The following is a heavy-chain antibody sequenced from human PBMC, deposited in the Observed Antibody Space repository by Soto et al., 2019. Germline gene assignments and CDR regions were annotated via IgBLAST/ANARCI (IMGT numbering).Heavy chain of an antibody. CDR3: ARGQEGIVATH. J-gene: IGHJ4*02. Sequence: QVQLQQWGAGLLKPSETLSLTCAVNGGSLSGYYWSWIRQPPGKGLEWIGEIKDGGSTNYSPSLRGRVTISAETSKNQFSLRLNSVTAADTAVYFCARGQEGIVATHWDQGTLVTVSS. V-gene: IGHV4-34*01. CDR2: IKDGGST. CDR1: GGSLSGYY. D-gene: IGHD5-12*01.